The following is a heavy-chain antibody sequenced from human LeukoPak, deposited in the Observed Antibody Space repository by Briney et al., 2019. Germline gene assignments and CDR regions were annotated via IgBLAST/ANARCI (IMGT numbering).Heavy chain of an antibody. V-gene: IGHV3-23*01. J-gene: IGHJ4*02. D-gene: IGHD6-13*01. CDR2: ISGSGDSGGRT. CDR1: GFTFSSYA. Sequence: QSGGSLRLSCAASGFTFSSYAMSWVRQTPGKGLEWVSGISGSGDSGGRTYYADSVKGRFTISRDNSKNTLYLQMNSLRAEDTAVYSCAKGAGFSSSWYFDYWGQGTLVTVSS. CDR3: AKGAGFSSSWYFDY.